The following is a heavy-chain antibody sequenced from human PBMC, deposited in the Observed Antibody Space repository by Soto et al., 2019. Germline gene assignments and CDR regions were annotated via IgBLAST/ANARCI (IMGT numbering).Heavy chain of an antibody. V-gene: IGHV3-74*01. CDR1: GFTFSSDW. CDR2: INTDGSGT. D-gene: IGHD2-21*01. J-gene: IGHJ4*02. Sequence: GGSLILSCAASGFTFSSDWMHWVRQAPGKGLVWVSRINTDGSGTTYADSVKGRFTISRDNAKNMVYLQMNSLRAEDTAVYYCAGDRPGPHHYSYNWGRENRFTVSS. CDR3: AGDRPGPHHYSYN.